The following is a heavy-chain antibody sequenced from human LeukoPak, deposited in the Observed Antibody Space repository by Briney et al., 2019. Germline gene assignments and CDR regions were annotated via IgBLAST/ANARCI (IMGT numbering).Heavy chain of an antibody. V-gene: IGHV3-74*01. Sequence: GGSLRLSCAASGFTFSSYWMHWVRQAPGKGLVWVSRINSDGSSTSYADSVKGRFTISRDNAKNMLYLQMNSLRAEDTAVYYCARVNTYYDFWSGYDDAFDIWGQGTMVTVSS. D-gene: IGHD3-3*01. CDR3: ARVNTYYDFWSGYDDAFDI. CDR2: INSDGSST. J-gene: IGHJ3*02. CDR1: GFTFSSYW.